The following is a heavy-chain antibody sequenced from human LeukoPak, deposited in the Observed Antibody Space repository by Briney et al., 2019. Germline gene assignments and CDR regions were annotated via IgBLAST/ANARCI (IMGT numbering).Heavy chain of an antibody. CDR1: GYSISSGYY. D-gene: IGHD3-22*01. CDR3: ARVTYDSSGYYPCFDY. CDR2: IYHSGST. J-gene: IGHJ4*02. Sequence: TSSETLSLTCTVSGYSISSGYYWGWIRQPPGKGLEWIGSIYHSGSTYYNPSLKSRVTISVDTSKNQFSLKLSSVTAADTAVYYCARVTYDSSGYYPCFDYWGQGTLVTVSS. V-gene: IGHV4-38-2*02.